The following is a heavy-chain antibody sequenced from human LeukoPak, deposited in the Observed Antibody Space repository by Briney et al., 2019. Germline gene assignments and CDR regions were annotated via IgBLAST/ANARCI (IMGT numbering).Heavy chain of an antibody. Sequence: GGSLRLSCAASGFTVSSNYMSWVRQAPGKGLEWVSVIYSGGSTYYADSVKGRFTISRDNSKNTLYLQMNSLRAEDTAVYYCAKALGYCSSTSCYGYYYYGMDVWGQGTTVTVSS. J-gene: IGHJ6*02. CDR2: IYSGGST. CDR3: AKALGYCSSTSCYGYYYYGMDV. D-gene: IGHD2-2*01. CDR1: GFTVSSNY. V-gene: IGHV3-66*01.